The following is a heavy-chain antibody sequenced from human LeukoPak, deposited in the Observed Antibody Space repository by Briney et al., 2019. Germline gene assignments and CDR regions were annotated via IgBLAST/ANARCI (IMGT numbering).Heavy chain of an antibody. D-gene: IGHD6-6*01. Sequence: PGGSLRLSCAASGFTFSSYAMHWVRQAPGKGLEWVAVISYDGSNKYYADSVKGRCTISRDNSKNTLYLQMNSLRAEDTAVYYCASSIAARPDWGQGTLVTVSS. J-gene: IGHJ4*02. CDR3: ASSIAARPD. V-gene: IGHV3-30-3*01. CDR1: GFTFSSYA. CDR2: ISYDGSNK.